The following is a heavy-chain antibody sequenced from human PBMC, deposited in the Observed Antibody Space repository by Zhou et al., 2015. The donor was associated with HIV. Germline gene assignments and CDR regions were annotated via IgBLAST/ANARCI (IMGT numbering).Heavy chain of an antibody. D-gene: IGHD6-6*01. Sequence: QVQLVQSGAEVKKPGSSVKVSCKASGGTLKDYVISWVRQAPGQGLEWMGGINPTFGSVIYGQKSHGRVTITADESTTTAYMDLRSLRLEDTAVYYCARDRGGATRPGWRYFDLWGRGTLVTVSS. CDR3: ARDRGGATRPGWRYFDL. V-gene: IGHV1-69*01. CDR2: INPTFGSV. CDR1: GGTLKDYV. J-gene: IGHJ2*01.